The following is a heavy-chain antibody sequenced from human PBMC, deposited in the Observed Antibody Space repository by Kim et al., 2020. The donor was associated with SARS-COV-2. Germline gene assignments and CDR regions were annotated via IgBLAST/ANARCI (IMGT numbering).Heavy chain of an antibody. CDR1: GGTFSSYA. J-gene: IGHJ6*02. CDR3: ARLTDYDQLNYYGMDV. D-gene: IGHD3-3*01. V-gene: IGHV1-69*13. Sequence: SVKVSCKASGGTFSSYAISWVRQAPGQGLEWMGGIIPIFGTANYAQKFQGRVTITADESTSTAYMELSSLRSEDTAVYYCARLTDYDQLNYYGMDVWGQGTTVTVSS. CDR2: IIPIFGTA.